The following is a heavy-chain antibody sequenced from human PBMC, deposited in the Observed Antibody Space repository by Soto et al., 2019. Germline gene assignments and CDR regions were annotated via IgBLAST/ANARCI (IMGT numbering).Heavy chain of an antibody. V-gene: IGHV3-15*07. CDR1: SFTFSHSW. D-gene: IGHD3-10*01. Sequence: QGGSLGLSCVSSSFTFSHSWMNWVRQAQGEGLEWDGRIKTKANGGTTDYAAPVKGRFIISRDDSKNTLFLQMNSLKTEDTAVYYCTTDRLGFEELLSTGAFDIWGQGTMVT. J-gene: IGHJ3*02. CDR3: TTDRLGFEELLSTGAFDI. CDR2: IKTKANGGTT.